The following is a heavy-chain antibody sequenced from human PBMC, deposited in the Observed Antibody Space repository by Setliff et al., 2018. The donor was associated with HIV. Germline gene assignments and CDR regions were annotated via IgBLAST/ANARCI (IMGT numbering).Heavy chain of an antibody. J-gene: IGHJ4*02. V-gene: IGHV3-15*04. Sequence: GGSLRLSCVASGLPFSYAWLSWVRQAPGKGLEWVGRIEKKTNGGTRDYAAPVKGRFTISRDDSKNTLYLQVNSLKSEDTAIYYCTTGSNSFWSGYSKHWGQGALVTVSS. D-gene: IGHD3-3*01. CDR2: IEKKTNGGTR. CDR1: GLPFSYAW. CDR3: TTGSNSFWSGYSKH.